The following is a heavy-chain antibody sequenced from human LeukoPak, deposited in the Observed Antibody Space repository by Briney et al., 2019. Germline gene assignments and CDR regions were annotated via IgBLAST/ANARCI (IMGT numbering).Heavy chain of an antibody. V-gene: IGHV3-53*01. Sequence: GGSLRLSCAASGFTVGSNYMSWVRQAPGKGLEWVSVIYSGGSTYYADSVKGRFTISRDNSKNTLYLQMNSLRAEDTAVYYCARGAPGVVAPRYWGQGTLVTVSS. CDR1: GFTVGSNY. CDR2: IYSGGST. J-gene: IGHJ4*02. D-gene: IGHD2-21*01. CDR3: ARGAPGVVAPRY.